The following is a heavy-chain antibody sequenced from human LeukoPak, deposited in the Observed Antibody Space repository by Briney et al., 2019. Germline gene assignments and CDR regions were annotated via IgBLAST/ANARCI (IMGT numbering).Heavy chain of an antibody. J-gene: IGHJ3*02. CDR1: GFTFSSYS. V-gene: IGHV3-48*04. CDR2: ISGSGSTI. Sequence: GGSLRLSCAASGFTFSSYSMNWVRQAPGKGLEWVSYISGSGSTIFYADSVKGRFTISRDNAKNSMHLQMNSLRAEDTAVYYCGRDFGLSGTKRSFDIWGQGTMVTVSS. D-gene: IGHD1-7*01. CDR3: GRDFGLSGTKRSFDI.